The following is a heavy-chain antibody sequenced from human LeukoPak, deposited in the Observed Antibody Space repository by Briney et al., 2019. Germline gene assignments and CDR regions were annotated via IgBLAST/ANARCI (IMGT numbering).Heavy chain of an antibody. V-gene: IGHV3-21*01. J-gene: IGHJ4*02. CDR2: ISSSSSYI. Sequence: PGGSLRLSCAASGFIFSSYSMNWVRQAPGKGLDWVSSISSSSSYIYYADSVKGRFTISRDNAKNSLYLQMNSLRAEDTAVYYCAREYSSSHYFDYWGQGTLVTVSS. CDR3: AREYSSSHYFDY. CDR1: GFIFSSYS. D-gene: IGHD6-6*01.